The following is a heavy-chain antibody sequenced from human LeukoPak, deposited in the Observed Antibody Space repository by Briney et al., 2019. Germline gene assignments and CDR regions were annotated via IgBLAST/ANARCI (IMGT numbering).Heavy chain of an antibody. D-gene: IGHD3-22*01. CDR2: ISGSGGST. CDR1: GFTFSNYA. CDR3: AKPQLMVVVVFTLDY. V-gene: IGHV3-23*01. Sequence: GESLRLSCAASGFTFSNYAMSWVRQAPGKGLEWLSSISGSGGSTDYADSVKGRFTISRDNPKNTLYLQMNSLRAEDTAVYYCAKPQLMVVVVFTLDYWGQGTLVTVSS. J-gene: IGHJ4*02.